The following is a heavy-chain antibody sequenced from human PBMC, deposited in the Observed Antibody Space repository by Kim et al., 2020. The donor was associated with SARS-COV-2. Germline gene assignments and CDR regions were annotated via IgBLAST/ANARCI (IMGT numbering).Heavy chain of an antibody. D-gene: IGHD2-2*01. J-gene: IGHJ6*02. CDR3: TTDSTTDYYYYGMDV. V-gene: IGHV3-15*01. Sequence: PGKGRFTISRDDSKNTLYLQMNSLKTEDTAVYYCTTDSTTDYYYYGMDVWGQGTTVTVSS.